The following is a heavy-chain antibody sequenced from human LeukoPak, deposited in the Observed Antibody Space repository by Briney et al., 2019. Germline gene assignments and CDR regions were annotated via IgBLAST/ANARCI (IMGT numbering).Heavy chain of an antibody. D-gene: IGHD3-10*01. Sequence: PGGSLRLSCAASGFTFSSCAMSWVRQAPGKGLEWVANINQDGSDKYYVDSVMGRFTISKDNAKNSVYLQMNSLRPEDTAIYYCAWYGVTHGLDVWGQGTTVTVSS. CDR2: INQDGSDK. V-gene: IGHV3-7*01. J-gene: IGHJ6*02. CDR1: GFTFSSCA. CDR3: AWYGVTHGLDV.